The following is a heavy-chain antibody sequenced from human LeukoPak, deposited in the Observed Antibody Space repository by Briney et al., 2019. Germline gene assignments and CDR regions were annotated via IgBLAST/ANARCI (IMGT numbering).Heavy chain of an antibody. CDR2: IKQDGSEK. Sequence: QSGGSLRLSCAASGFTFSSFWMSWVRQAPGKGLEWVANIKQDGSEKYYVDSVKGRFTISRDNAKNSLYLQMNSLRAEDTAVYYCARDDQWLAYYFDYWGQGTLVTVSS. CDR1: GFTFSSFW. D-gene: IGHD6-19*01. J-gene: IGHJ4*02. V-gene: IGHV3-7*03. CDR3: ARDDQWLAYYFDY.